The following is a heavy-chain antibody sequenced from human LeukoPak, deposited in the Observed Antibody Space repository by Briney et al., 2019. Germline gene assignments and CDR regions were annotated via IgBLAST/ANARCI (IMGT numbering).Heavy chain of an antibody. D-gene: IGHD2-21*01. CDR1: GVTFSSYA. CDR2: IGTAGDP. Sequence: GGSLRLSCAASGVTFSSYAMSWVRQAPGKGLEWVSGIGTAGDPYYLDSVKGRFTISRENAKNSLYLQMNSLRAGDTAVYYCARSRTLWGAFDIWGQGTMVTVSS. CDR3: ARSRTLWGAFDI. J-gene: IGHJ3*02. V-gene: IGHV3-13*05.